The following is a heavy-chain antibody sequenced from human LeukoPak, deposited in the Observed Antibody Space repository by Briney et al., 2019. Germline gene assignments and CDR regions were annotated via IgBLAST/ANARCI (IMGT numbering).Heavy chain of an antibody. Sequence: GGSLRLSCTASGFTFDDYAMHWVRQAPGKGLEWVSLISGDGGSTYYADSVKGRFTSSRDNSKKSLYLQMISLRTQDTALYHCAKDIRPRYSYGYTWFDPWGEGTVVTVSS. D-gene: IGHD5-18*01. CDR1: GFTFDDYA. CDR3: AKDIRPRYSYGYTWFDP. J-gene: IGHJ5*02. CDR2: ISGDGGST. V-gene: IGHV3-43*02.